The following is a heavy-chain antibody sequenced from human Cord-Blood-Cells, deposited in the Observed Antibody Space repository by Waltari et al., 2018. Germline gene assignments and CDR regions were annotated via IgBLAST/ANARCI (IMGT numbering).Heavy chain of an antibody. V-gene: IGHV3-53*01. Sequence: EVQLVESGGGLIQPGGSLRLSCAASGFTVSSTYMRWVRQAPGKGLEWVSVIYSGGSTYYADSVKGRFTISRDNSKNTLYLQMNSLRAEDTAVYYCARGDYDSSGYYFDYWGQGTLVTVSS. CDR2: IYSGGST. CDR3: ARGDYDSSGYYFDY. J-gene: IGHJ4*02. CDR1: GFTVSSTY. D-gene: IGHD3-22*01.